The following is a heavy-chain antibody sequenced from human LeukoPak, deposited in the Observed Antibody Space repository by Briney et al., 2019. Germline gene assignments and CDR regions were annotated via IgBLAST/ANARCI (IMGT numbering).Heavy chain of an antibody. CDR3: AKRTRSGSEY. CDR2: IRYDGSNK. J-gene: IGHJ4*02. CDR1: GFTFSSYW. Sequence: GGSLRLSCAASGFTFSSYWMSWVRQAPGKGLEWVAFIRYDGSNKYYADSVKGRFTISRDNSKNTLYLQMNSLRAEDTAVYYCAKRTRSGSEYWGQGTLVTVSS. D-gene: IGHD3-10*01. V-gene: IGHV3-30*02.